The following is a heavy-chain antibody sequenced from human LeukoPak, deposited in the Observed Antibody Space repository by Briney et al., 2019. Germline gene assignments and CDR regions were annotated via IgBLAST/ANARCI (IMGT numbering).Heavy chain of an antibody. V-gene: IGHV3-74*01. CDR2: LNGDGTNI. D-gene: IGHD2-8*01. Sequence: GGSLRLSCVASGFTFSNYWMQWVRHVPGKGLVWVSRLNGDGTNIIYADSVKGRFTISRDNAENTLYLQMNSLRAEDTALYYCARSQSGVFDVWGQGTMVTVSS. J-gene: IGHJ3*01. CDR3: ARSQSGVFDV. CDR1: GFTFSNYW.